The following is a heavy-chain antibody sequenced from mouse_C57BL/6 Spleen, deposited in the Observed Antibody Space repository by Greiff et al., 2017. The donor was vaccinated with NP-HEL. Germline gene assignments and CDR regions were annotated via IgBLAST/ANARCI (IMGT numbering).Heavy chain of an antibody. CDR3: ARGDVRVVADY. Sequence: EVQLQQSGPELVKPGASVKISCKASGYTFTDYYMNWVKQSHGKSLEWIGDINPNNGGTSYNQKFKGKATLTVDKSSSTAYMELRSLTSEDSAVYYCARGDVRVVADYWGQGTTLTVSS. CDR1: GYTFTDYY. D-gene: IGHD1-1*01. V-gene: IGHV1-26*01. J-gene: IGHJ2*01. CDR2: INPNNGGT.